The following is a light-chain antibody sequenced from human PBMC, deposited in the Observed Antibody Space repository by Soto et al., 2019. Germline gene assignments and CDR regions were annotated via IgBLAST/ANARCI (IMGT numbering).Light chain of an antibody. CDR3: AAWDDSLNGWV. CDR2: TNN. J-gene: IGLJ3*02. CDR1: SSNIGSNN. Sequence: QSVLTQPPSASGTPGQRVTISCSGSSSNIGSNNVNWYQQLPGTAPKLLIYTNNQRTSGVPDRLSCSKSDTSASLAISGLQSEDEANYYCAAWDDSLNGWVFGGGTKVTVL. V-gene: IGLV1-44*01.